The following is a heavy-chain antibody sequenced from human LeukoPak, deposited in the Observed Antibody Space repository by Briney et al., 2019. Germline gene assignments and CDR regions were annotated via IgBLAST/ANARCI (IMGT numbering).Heavy chain of an antibody. CDR1: GDTLTNYG. CDR3: ARERVHLSTALLHTLDY. Sequence: ASVKVSCKAPGDTLTNYGISWLRQAPGQGPEWMGRFIPVLDIANYAQRFQGRLTITADKSTNTAYMELARLRSEDTAFYYCARERVHLSTALLHTLDYWGRGDLVTVSS. J-gene: IGHJ4*02. V-gene: IGHV1-69*04. CDR2: FIPVLDIA. D-gene: IGHD5/OR15-5a*01.